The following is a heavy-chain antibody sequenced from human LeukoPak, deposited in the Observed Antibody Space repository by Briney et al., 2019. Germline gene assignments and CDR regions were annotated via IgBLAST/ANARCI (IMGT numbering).Heavy chain of an antibody. Sequence: RTSETLSLTCTVSGGSISSYYWSWIRQPPGKGLEWIGYISYIGSTNYNPSLKSRVNMSVDTSKNQFSLKLTSVTAADTAVYYCGRRSRSTWNYRRGDYWGQGTLVTVSS. CDR2: ISYIGST. D-gene: IGHD1-7*01. CDR3: GRRSRSTWNYRRGDY. J-gene: IGHJ4*02. V-gene: IGHV4-59*08. CDR1: GGSISSYY.